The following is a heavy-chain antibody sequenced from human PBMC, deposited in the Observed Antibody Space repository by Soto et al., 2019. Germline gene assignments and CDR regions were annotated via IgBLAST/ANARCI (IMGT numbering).Heavy chain of an antibody. CDR3: AKSYSSSGEY. CDR1: GFTFSSYA. Sequence: GGSLRLSCATSGFTFSSYAMSWVRQAPGKGLEWVSAISGSGGSTNYADSVKGRFTISRDNSKNTLYLQMNSLRAEDTAVYYCAKSYSSSGEYWGQGTLVTVSS. V-gene: IGHV3-23*01. D-gene: IGHD6-13*01. J-gene: IGHJ4*02. CDR2: ISGSGGST.